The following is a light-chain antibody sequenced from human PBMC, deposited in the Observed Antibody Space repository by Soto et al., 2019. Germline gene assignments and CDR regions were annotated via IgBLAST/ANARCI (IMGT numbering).Light chain of an antibody. CDR1: SSDVVNDLL. V-gene: IGLV2-14*02. CDR2: EVS. J-gene: IGLJ2*01. CDR3: TSHTTSTTLPVV. Sequence: QSALTQPASVSGSPGQSITISCTGTSSDVVNDLLVSWYQQQPGKAPKLMIFEVSNRPSGVSNRFSGSKSANTASLTISGLQAEDEAHYYCTSHTTSTTLPVVFGGGTQLTVL.